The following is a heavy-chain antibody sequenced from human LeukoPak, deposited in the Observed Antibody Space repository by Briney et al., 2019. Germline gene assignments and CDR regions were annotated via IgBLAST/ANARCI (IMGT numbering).Heavy chain of an antibody. CDR3: ARGSWFDP. V-gene: IGHV4-34*01. Sequence: SETLSLTCAVYGGSFSGYYWSWIRQPPGKGLEWIGEINHSGSTNYNPSLKGRVTISVDTPKNQFSLKLSSVTAADTAVYYCARGSWFDPWGQGTLVTVSS. J-gene: IGHJ5*02. CDR2: INHSGST. CDR1: GGSFSGYY.